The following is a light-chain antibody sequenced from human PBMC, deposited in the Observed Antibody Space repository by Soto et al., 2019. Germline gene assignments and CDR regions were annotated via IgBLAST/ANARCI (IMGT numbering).Light chain of an antibody. CDR2: SAS. V-gene: IGKV1-17*01. Sequence: IQMTQSPSARAASAGDRVTITCRASQGIRNDLSWYQQKSGKAPKRLIYSASSLQSGVPSRFSGSGSGTEFTLTISSLQPEDCTTYYCQKLNSYPITFGQGTQLGIK. CDR1: QGIRND. J-gene: IGKJ5*01. CDR3: QKLNSYPIT.